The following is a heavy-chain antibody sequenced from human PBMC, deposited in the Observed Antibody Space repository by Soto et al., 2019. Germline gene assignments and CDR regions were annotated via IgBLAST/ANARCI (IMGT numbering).Heavy chain of an antibody. CDR2: GSWYSGTI. CDR3: TSDQSITLRLGWFDP. CDR1: GFTFNDYA. V-gene: IGHV3-9*01. D-gene: IGHD1-20*01. J-gene: IGHJ5*02. Sequence: EVQLVESGGGLVQPGRSLRLSCAASGFTFNDYAIHVLRQTPGQGLEGVSGGSWYSGTIAYAVSVKGRFTISRDNAKSFIYLQMISLRAEDTAFYFCTSDQSITLRLGWFDPWGQGTLVTVSS.